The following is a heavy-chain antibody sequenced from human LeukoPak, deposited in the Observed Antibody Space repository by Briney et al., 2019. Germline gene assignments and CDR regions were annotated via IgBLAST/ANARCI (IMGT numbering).Heavy chain of an antibody. J-gene: IGHJ3*02. D-gene: IGHD4-17*01. CDR1: GYTFTSYG. V-gene: IGHV1-18*01. CDR2: INTYKGNT. CDR3: ARHIAGTVTSGFDI. Sequence: ASVKVSCKASGYTFTSYGISWVLQAPGQGLEWMGWINTYKGNTQYAQRLQGRVTMTTDTSTNTAYMELGSLRSDDTAVYYCARHIAGTVTSGFDIWGQGTMVTVSS.